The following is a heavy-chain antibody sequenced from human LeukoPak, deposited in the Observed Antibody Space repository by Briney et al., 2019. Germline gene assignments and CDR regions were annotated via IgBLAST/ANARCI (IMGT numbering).Heavy chain of an antibody. J-gene: IGHJ5*02. V-gene: IGHV4-61*02. CDR2: IYTSGST. D-gene: IGHD2-2*01. CDR3: AREGGYCSSTSCESTFDP. Sequence: PSETLSLTCTVSGGSISSGSYYWSGIRQPAGKGLEGIGRIYTSGSTNYNPSLKSRVTISVDTSKNQFSLKLSSVTAADTAVYYCAREGGYCSSTSCESTFDPWGQGTLVTVSS. CDR1: GGSISSGSYY.